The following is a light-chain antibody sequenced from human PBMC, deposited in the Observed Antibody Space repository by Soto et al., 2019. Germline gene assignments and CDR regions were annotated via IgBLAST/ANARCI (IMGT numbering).Light chain of an antibody. CDR3: QQYNNWPRT. V-gene: IGKV3-15*01. CDR1: QSVSNY. Sequence: EIVLTQSPATLSVSPGERASLSCRASQSVSNYLAWYQQKPGQPPRLLIYGASTRATGIPARFSGSGSGTEFTLTISSLQSEDFAVYYCQQYNNWPRTFGQGTKVDIK. J-gene: IGKJ1*01. CDR2: GAS.